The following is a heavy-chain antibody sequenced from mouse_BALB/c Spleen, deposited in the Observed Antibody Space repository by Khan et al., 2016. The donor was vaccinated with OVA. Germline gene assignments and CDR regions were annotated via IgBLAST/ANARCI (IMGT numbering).Heavy chain of an antibody. J-gene: IGHJ2*01. CDR1: GYSFTGYF. V-gene: IGHV1-20*02. CDR3: TRIYRSDFDY. Sequence: EVQLQQSGPELVRPGASVKISCTASGYSFTGYFMNWVMQSHGKSLEWIGRINPHIGETFYNQRFKDKATLTVDESSSTAHMELRSLASEDSAAYYCTRIYRSDFDYWGQGTTLTVSS. CDR2: INPHIGET. D-gene: IGHD6-1*01.